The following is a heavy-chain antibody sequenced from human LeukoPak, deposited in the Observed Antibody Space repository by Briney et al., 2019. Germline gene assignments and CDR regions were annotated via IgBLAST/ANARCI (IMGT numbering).Heavy chain of an antibody. Sequence: GGSLRLSCTASGFXFSTYAITWVRQAPGKGLEWVSSISGSGDSTYYADSVKGRFTISRDNSKNTLYLQMSSLRADDTALYHCARDSGSYLQPTDYWGQGTLVTVSS. CDR3: ARDSGSYLQPTDY. V-gene: IGHV3-23*01. D-gene: IGHD1-26*01. CDR2: ISGSGDST. CDR1: GFXFSTYA. J-gene: IGHJ4*02.